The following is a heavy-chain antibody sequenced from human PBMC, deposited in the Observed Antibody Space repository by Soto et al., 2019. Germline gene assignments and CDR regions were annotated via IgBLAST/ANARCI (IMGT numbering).Heavy chain of an antibody. Sequence: EVQLVESGGGLVQPGGSLRLSCAASGFTFSSYSMNWVRQAPGKGLEWVSYISSSSSTIYYADSVKGRFTISRDNAKNSLYLQMNSLRAEDTAVYYCARESRIPKYAKDCSGGSCYVEGDAFDIWGQGTMVTVSS. CDR2: ISSSSSTI. CDR3: ARESRIPKYAKDCSGGSCYVEGDAFDI. V-gene: IGHV3-48*01. CDR1: GFTFSSYS. J-gene: IGHJ3*02. D-gene: IGHD2-15*01.